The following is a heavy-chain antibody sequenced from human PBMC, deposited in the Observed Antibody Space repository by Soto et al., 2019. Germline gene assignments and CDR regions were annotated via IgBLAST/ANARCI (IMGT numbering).Heavy chain of an antibody. V-gene: IGHV2-5*02. Sequence: ITLKESGPTLVKPTQTLTLTCTFSGFSLSTSGVGVGWIREPPGKALEWLAPIYWVDDKRYSPSLRSRLTINKDTSKNQVVLTMTNMDPVDTATYYCIQSRCGGDCLQSYASHYYYGMDVWGQGTTVTVSS. CDR1: GFSLSTSGVG. CDR2: IYWVDDK. CDR3: IQSRCGGDCLQSYASHYYYGMDV. D-gene: IGHD2-21*02. J-gene: IGHJ6*02.